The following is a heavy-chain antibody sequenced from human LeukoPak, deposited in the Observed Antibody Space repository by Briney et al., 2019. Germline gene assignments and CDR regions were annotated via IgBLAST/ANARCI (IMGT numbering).Heavy chain of an antibody. CDR1: GGTFSSYA. CDR2: IIPILGIA. J-gene: IGHJ4*02. Sequence: GSSVKVSCKASGGTFSSYAISWVRQAPGQGLEWMGRIIPILGIANYAQKFQGRVTITADKSTNTAYMELSSLRSEDTAVYYCARAEERWLHKSPNFDYWGQGTLVTVSS. D-gene: IGHD5-24*01. V-gene: IGHV1-69*04. CDR3: ARAEERWLHKSPNFDY.